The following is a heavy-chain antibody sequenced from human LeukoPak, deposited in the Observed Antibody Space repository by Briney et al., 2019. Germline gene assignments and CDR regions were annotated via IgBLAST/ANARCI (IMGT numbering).Heavy chain of an antibody. CDR3: ARDYKGYYYGSGSYDD. CDR1: GGSISSGSYY. J-gene: IGHJ4*02. V-gene: IGHV4-61*02. CDR2: IYTSGST. Sequence: SETLSLTCTVSGGSISSGSYYWSWIRQPAGKGLEWIGRIYTSGSTNYNPSLKSRVTISVDTSKNQFSLKLSSVTAADTAVYYCARDYKGYYYGSGSYDDWGQGTLVTVSS. D-gene: IGHD3-10*01.